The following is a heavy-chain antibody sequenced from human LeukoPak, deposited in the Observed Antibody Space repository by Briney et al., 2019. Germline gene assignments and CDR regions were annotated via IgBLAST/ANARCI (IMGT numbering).Heavy chain of an antibody. V-gene: IGHV3-21*01. Sequence: GGSLRLSCAASGFTFRSYSMNWVRQPPGKGLKWVSSISSSSSYIYYADSVKGRFTISRDNAKNSLYLQMNSLRAEHTAVYYCARLPLSSGSYLSWGQGTLVTVSS. J-gene: IGHJ4*02. D-gene: IGHD3-10*01. CDR3: ARLPLSSGSYLS. CDR2: ISSSSSYI. CDR1: GFTFRSYS.